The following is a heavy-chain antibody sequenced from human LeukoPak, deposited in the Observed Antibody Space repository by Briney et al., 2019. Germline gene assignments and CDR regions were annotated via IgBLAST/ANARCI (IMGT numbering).Heavy chain of an antibody. CDR2: IYTSGST. J-gene: IGHJ4*02. V-gene: IGHV4-61*02. CDR1: GGSISSGSYY. CDR3: ASRSIAARSLDY. D-gene: IGHD6-6*01. Sequence: SQTLSLTCTVSGGSISSGSYYWSWIRQPAGKGLEWIGRIYTSGSTNYNPSLKSRVTISVDTSKNQFSLKLSSVTAADTAVYYCASRSIAARSLDYWGQGTLVTVSS.